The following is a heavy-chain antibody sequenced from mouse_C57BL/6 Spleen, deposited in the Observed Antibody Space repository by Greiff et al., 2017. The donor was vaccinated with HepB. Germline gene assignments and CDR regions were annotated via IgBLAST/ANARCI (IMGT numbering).Heavy chain of an antibody. V-gene: IGHV1-69*01. Sequence: VQLQQPGAELVMPGASVKLSCKASGYTFTSYWMHWVKQRPGQGLEWIGEIDPSDSYTNYNQKFKGKSTLTVDKSSSTAYMQLSSLTSEDSAVYYCARGYGSRLFFDYWGQGTTLTVSS. J-gene: IGHJ2*01. D-gene: IGHD1-1*01. CDR2: IDPSDSYT. CDR3: ARGYGSRLFFDY. CDR1: GYTFTSYW.